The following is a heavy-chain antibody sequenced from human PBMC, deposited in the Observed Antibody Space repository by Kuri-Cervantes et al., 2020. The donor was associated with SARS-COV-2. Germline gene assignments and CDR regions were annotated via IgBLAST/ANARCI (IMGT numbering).Heavy chain of an antibody. D-gene: IGHD1-26*01. V-gene: IGHV1-18*01. J-gene: IGHJ3*02. CDR2: ISPYNGNT. Sequence: ASVKVSCKSSGYTFTSYGISWVRQAPGQGLEWMGWISPYNGNTNYAQKLQGRVTMTTDTSTSTAYMELRSLRSDDTAVYYCARGEGAAPDLDAFDIWGQGTMVTVSS. CDR1: GYTFTSYG. CDR3: ARGEGAAPDLDAFDI.